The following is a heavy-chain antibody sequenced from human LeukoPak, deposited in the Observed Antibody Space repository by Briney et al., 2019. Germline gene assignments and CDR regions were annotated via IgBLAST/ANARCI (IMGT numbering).Heavy chain of an antibody. V-gene: IGHV1-69*13. D-gene: IGHD3-22*01. CDR2: IIPIFGTA. CDR3: ARGDYYDSSGYLDY. Sequence: GASVQVSCKASGGTFSSYAISWVRQAPGQGLEWMGGIIPIFGTANYAQKFQGRVTITADESTSTAYMELSSLRSEDTAVYYCARGDYYDSSGYLDYWGQGTLVTVSS. J-gene: IGHJ4*02. CDR1: GGTFSSYA.